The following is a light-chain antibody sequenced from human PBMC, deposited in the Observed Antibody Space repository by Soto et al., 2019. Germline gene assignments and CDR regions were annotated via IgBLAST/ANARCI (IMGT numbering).Light chain of an antibody. V-gene: IGKV3-20*01. Sequence: ELVLTQSPGTLSLSPGERATLSCRSSQSVGGNYLAWFQQKPGQTPRVLFYGASSRATGIPDRFSGSGSGTDFTLNISRLEPEDFAVYYCQHYGTSPGSFGQGTRLE. CDR3: QHYGTSPGS. CDR1: QSVGGNY. CDR2: GAS. J-gene: IGKJ5*01.